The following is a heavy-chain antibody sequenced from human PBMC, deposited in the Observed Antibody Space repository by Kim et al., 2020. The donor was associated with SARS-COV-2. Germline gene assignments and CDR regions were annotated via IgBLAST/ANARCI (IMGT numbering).Heavy chain of an antibody. D-gene: IGHD2-21*02. CDR3: ARDFTADYFDY. Sequence: KKYNTETVKGRFIVSRDNSNTTLYLQVNSLKAEDTAVYYCARDFTADYFDYWGQGTLVTVSS. V-gene: IGHV3-33*01. CDR2: KK. J-gene: IGHJ4*02.